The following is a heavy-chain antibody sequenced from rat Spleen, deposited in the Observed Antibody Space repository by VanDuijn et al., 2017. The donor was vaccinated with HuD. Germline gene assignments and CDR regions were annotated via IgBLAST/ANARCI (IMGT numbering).Heavy chain of an antibody. CDR2: MSSGGFT. CDR3: TRDRGGITTVALYFDY. Sequence: QVQLKESGPGLVQPSQTLSLTCTVSGFSLTSNGISWVRQPPGKGLEWIATMSSGGFTYYNSVLKSRLSISRDTSKSQVFLKMNSLQTDDTGTYYCTRDRGGITTVALYFDYWGQGVMVTVSS. D-gene: IGHD1-1*01. J-gene: IGHJ2*01. V-gene: IGHV2-4*01. CDR1: GFSLTSNG.